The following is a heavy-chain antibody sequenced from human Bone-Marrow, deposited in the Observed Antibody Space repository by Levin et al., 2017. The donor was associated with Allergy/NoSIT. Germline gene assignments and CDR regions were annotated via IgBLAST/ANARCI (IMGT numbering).Heavy chain of an antibody. Sequence: ASVKVSCKASGYTFTSYDINWVRQATGQGLEWMGWMNPNSGNTGYAQKFQGRVTMTRNTSISTAYMELSSLRSEDTAVYYCARETAYAAFSSYYYYGMDVWGQGTTVTVSS. CDR2: MNPNSGNT. CDR1: GYTFTSYD. V-gene: IGHV1-8*01. J-gene: IGHJ6*02. D-gene: IGHD2-2*01. CDR3: ARETAYAAFSSYYYYGMDV.